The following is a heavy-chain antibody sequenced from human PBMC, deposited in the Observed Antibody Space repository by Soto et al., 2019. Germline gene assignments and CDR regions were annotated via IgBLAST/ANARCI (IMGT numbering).Heavy chain of an antibody. D-gene: IGHD2-21*02. CDR3: ATTYCGGDCQIDY. Sequence: RASVKVSCKASGGTFSSYAISWVRQAPGQGLEWMGGIIPIFGTANYAQKFQGRVTITADESTSTAYMELSSLRSEDTAVYYCATTYCGGDCQIDYWGQGTLVTVSS. CDR2: IIPIFGTA. V-gene: IGHV1-69*13. CDR1: GGTFSSYA. J-gene: IGHJ4*02.